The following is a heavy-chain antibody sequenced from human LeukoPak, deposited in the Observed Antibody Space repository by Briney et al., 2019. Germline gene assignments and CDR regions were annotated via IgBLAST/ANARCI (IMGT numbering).Heavy chain of an antibody. CDR2: IKQDGSEK. CDR3: ARGFRGWYAEGFDY. V-gene: IGHV3-7*01. D-gene: IGHD6-19*01. Sequence: GGSLRLSCAASGFTFSSYWMSWVRQAPGKGLEWVANIKQDGSEKYVDSVKGRFTISRDNAKNSLYLQMNSLRAEDTAVYYCARGFRGWYAEGFDYWGQGTVVTVSS. J-gene: IGHJ4*02. CDR1: GFTFSSYW.